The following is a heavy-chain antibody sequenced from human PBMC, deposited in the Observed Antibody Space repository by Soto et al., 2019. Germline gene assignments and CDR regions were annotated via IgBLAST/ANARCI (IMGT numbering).Heavy chain of an antibody. CDR1: GFTFSSYA. V-gene: IGHV3-23*01. Sequence: GGSLRLSCAASGFTFSSYAMSWVRQAPGKGLEWVSAISGSGGSTYYADSVKGRFTISRDNSKNTLYLQMNSLRAEDTAVYYCAKGKSSGPPARRTPDPGFDVWGQGTLVTVSS. CDR3: AKGKSSGPPARRTPDPGFDV. J-gene: IGHJ4*02. D-gene: IGHD3-9*01. CDR2: ISGSGGST.